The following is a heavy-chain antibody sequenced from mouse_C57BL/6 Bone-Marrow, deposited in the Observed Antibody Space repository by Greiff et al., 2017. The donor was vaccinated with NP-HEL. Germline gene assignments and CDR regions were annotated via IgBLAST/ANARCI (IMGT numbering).Heavy chain of an antibody. Sequence: QVQLKQPGAELVKPGASVKMSCKASGYTFTSYWITWVKQRPGQGLEWIGDIYPGSGSTNYNEKFKSKATLTVDTSSSTAYMQLSSLTSEDSAVYYCAKEGTHYYGSSYPYCYFDVWGTGTTVTVSS. D-gene: IGHD1-1*01. J-gene: IGHJ1*03. CDR2: IYPGSGST. V-gene: IGHV1-55*01. CDR3: AKEGTHYYGSSYPYCYFDV. CDR1: GYTFTSYW.